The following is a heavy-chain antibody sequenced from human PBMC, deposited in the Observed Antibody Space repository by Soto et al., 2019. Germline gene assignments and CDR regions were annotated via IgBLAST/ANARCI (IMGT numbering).Heavy chain of an antibody. CDR3: ARDYSSSWYEIDY. D-gene: IGHD6-13*01. J-gene: IGHJ4*02. CDR2: IKQDGSEK. Sequence: PGGSLRLSCAASGFTFSSYWMSWVRQAPGKGLEWVADIKQDGSEKYYVDSVKGRFTISRDNAKNSLYLQMNSLRAEDTAVYYCARDYSSSWYEIDYWGQGTLVTVSS. V-gene: IGHV3-7*01. CDR1: GFTFSSYW.